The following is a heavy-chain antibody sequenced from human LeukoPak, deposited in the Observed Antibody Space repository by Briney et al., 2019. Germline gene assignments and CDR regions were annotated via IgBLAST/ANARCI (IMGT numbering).Heavy chain of an antibody. D-gene: IGHD6-13*01. V-gene: IGHV1-46*01. CDR1: GYTLTSYY. Sequence: ASVKVSCKASGYTLTSYYMHWVRQAPGQGLEWMGIINPTVGDTIYAQKFQGRLTMTRDMSTSTVYMELSNLRSDDTAVYYCARYGFSTVWQGGWHAFDIWGQGTMVTASS. CDR2: INPTVGDT. J-gene: IGHJ3*02. CDR3: ARYGFSTVWQGGWHAFDI.